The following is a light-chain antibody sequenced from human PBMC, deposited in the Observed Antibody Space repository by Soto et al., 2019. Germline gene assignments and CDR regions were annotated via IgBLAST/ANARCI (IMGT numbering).Light chain of an antibody. CDR1: SGHSSYA. V-gene: IGLV4-69*01. Sequence: QPVLTQSPSASASLGASVKLTCTLSSGHSSYAIAWHQQQPEKGPRYLMKLNSDGSHSKGDGIPDRFSGSSSGAERYLTISSLQSEDEADYYCQTWGSGNVVFGGGTTLTFL. CDR2: LNSDGSH. J-gene: IGLJ2*01. CDR3: QTWGSGNVV.